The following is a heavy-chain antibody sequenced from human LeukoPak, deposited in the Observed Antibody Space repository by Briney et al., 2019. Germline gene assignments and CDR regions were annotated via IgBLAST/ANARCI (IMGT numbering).Heavy chain of an antibody. J-gene: IGHJ4*02. Sequence: GGSLRLSCAASGLTFSNYWMNWVRQAPGKGPEWVAIIKKDGSEKYYVDSVKGRLTISRDNAKNSLYLQMNSLRADDTAVYFCAGGAGFPIDYWGQGALVTVSS. CDR3: AGGAGFPIDY. V-gene: IGHV3-7*01. D-gene: IGHD2/OR15-2a*01. CDR1: GLTFSNYW. CDR2: IKKDGSEK.